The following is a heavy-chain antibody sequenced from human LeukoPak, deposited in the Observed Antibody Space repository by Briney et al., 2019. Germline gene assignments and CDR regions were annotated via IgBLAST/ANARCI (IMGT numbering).Heavy chain of an antibody. CDR1: GYTFTGYY. CDR3: ARGVVVTLVWFGAFDI. J-gene: IGHJ3*02. CDR2: INPNSGGT. D-gene: IGHD4-23*01. Sequence: ASVKVSCKASGYTFTGYYMHWVRQAPGQGLEWMGRINPNSGGTNYAQKFQGRVTMTRDTSISTAYMELSRLRSDDTAVYYCARGVVVTLVWFGAFDIWGPGTMVTVSS. V-gene: IGHV1-2*06.